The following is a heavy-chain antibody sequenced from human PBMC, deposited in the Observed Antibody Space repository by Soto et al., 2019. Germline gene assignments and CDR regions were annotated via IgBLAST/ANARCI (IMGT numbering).Heavy chain of an antibody. J-gene: IGHJ4*02. CDR1: GGSISSYY. CDR3: ARERTETSSGWYDRGFFDY. V-gene: IGHV4-59*01. CDR2: IYYSGST. Sequence: QVQLQESGPGLVKPSETLSLTCTVSGGSISSYYWSWIRQPPGKGLEWIGYIYYSGSTNYNPSLKSRVTISVDTSKNQFSLKLSSVTAADTAVYYCARERTETSSGWYDRGFFDYWGQGTLVTVSS. D-gene: IGHD6-19*01.